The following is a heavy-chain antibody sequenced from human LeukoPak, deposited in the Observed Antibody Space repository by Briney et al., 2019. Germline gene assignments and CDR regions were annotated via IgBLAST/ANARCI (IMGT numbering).Heavy chain of an antibody. Sequence: GGSLRLSCSASGFTFKSYAMHWVRQAPGKGLEYVSSINTNGANTYYADSVKGRFTISRDNSKNTVYLQMNSLRAEDTAVYYCARDRVYYDSSGYYLTVWGQGTLVTVSS. D-gene: IGHD3-22*01. V-gene: IGHV3-64*04. CDR3: ARDRVYYDSSGYYLTV. CDR2: INTNGANT. J-gene: IGHJ4*02. CDR1: GFTFKSYA.